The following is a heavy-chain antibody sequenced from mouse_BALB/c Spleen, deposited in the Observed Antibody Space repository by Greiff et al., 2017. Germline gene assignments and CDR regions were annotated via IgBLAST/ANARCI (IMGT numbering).Heavy chain of an antibody. D-gene: IGHD2-13*01. Sequence: EVQLVESGGGLVQPKGSLKLSCAASGFTFNTYAMNWVRQAPGKGLEWVARISSKSNNNATYYADSVKDRFTISRDDSQRMLYLQMYNLNTGDTAVYYCVRHGEIGCDYKGYCFDYWGQGTTLTVSA. CDR1: GFTFNTYA. J-gene: IGHJ2*01. V-gene: IGHV10-1*02. CDR3: VRHGEIGCDYKGYCFDY. CDR2: ISSKSNNNAT.